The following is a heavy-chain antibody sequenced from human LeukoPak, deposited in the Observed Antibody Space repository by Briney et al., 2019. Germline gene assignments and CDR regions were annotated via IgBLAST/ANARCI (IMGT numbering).Heavy chain of an antibody. V-gene: IGHV3-9*03. CDR1: GFTFDDYA. CDR3: AKSAGESYYDH. D-gene: IGHD3-16*01. Sequence: PGGSLRLSCVASGFTFDDYAMHWVRQAPGKGLEWVAGITWNSDITRYADSVKGRFTISRDNAGNSLYLQMYSLRPDDVAFYYCAKSAGESYYDHWGQGTLVTVSS. J-gene: IGHJ4*02. CDR2: ITWNSDIT.